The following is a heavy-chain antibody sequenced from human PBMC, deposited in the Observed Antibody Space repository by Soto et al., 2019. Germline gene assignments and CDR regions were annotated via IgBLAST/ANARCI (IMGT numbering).Heavy chain of an antibody. CDR3: ARDTTTVVTSAYNWFDP. CDR1: GGTFSSYA. CDR2: IIPIFGTA. V-gene: IGHV1-69*13. Sequence: GASVKVSCKASGGTFSSYAISWVRQAPGQGLEWMGGIIPIFGTANYAQKFQGRVTITADESTSTAYMELSSLRSEDTAVYYCARDTTTVVTSAYNWFDPWGQGTLVTVSS. D-gene: IGHD4-17*01. J-gene: IGHJ5*02.